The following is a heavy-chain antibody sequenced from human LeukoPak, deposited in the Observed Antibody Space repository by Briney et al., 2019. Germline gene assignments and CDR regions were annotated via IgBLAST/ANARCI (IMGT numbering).Heavy chain of an antibody. D-gene: IGHD3-16*02. Sequence: ASVKVSCKASGYTFTNYGISWVRQAPGQGLEWIGWISAYNGNTIYAQKVQGRATMTIDTSTSTAYMALRSLRSDDTALYYCARAGDYVWGSYRPKGPFDYWGQGTLVTVSS. V-gene: IGHV1-18*01. J-gene: IGHJ4*02. CDR3: ARAGDYVWGSYRPKGPFDY. CDR2: ISAYNGNT. CDR1: GYTFTNYG.